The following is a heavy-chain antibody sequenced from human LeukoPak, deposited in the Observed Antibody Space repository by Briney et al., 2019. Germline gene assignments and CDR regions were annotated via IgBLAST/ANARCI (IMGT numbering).Heavy chain of an antibody. D-gene: IGHD6-19*01. CDR3: ARDYGYSSSFDY. Sequence: PGGSLRLSCAAFGFTFSTYSMNWVRQAPGKGLEWISYISSGSSTIHYADSMKGRFTISRDNAKNSLYLQMNSLRDEDTAVYYCARDYGYSSSFDYWGQGTLVTVSS. J-gene: IGHJ4*02. V-gene: IGHV3-48*02. CDR2: ISSGSSTI. CDR1: GFTFSTYS.